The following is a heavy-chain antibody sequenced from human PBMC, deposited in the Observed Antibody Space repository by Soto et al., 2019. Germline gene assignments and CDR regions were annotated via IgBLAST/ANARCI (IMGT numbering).Heavy chain of an antibody. CDR3: ASGSSGWYRGDY. CDR1: GFTFSSYA. CDR2: ISGSGGST. V-gene: IGHV3-23*01. D-gene: IGHD6-19*01. J-gene: IGHJ4*02. Sequence: GGSLRLSCAASGFTFSSYAMSWVRQAPGKGLEWVSAISGSGGSTYYADSVKGRFTISRDNSKNTLYLQMNSLRAEDTAVYYCASGSSGWYRGDYWGQGTLVTVSS.